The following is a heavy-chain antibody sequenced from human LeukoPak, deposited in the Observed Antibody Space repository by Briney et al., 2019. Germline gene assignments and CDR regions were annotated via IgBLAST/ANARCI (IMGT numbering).Heavy chain of an antibody. J-gene: IGHJ4*02. D-gene: IGHD4-17*01. Sequence: GGSLRLSCVASGFTFSSYWMHWVRQAPGKGLVWVSRIKIDGSGTGYASSVKGPFTISRDNAKNTLYLQMNSLRADDTAVYYCARDSTVSDFDYWGQGTLVTVSS. CDR3: ARDSTVSDFDY. CDR2: IKIDGSGT. CDR1: GFTFSSYW. V-gene: IGHV3-74*01.